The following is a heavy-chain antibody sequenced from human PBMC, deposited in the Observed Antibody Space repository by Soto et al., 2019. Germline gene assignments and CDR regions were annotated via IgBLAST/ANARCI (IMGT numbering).Heavy chain of an antibody. CDR3: ARENIVARSSAFDI. D-gene: IGHD5-12*01. CDR1: GGSISSYY. V-gene: IGHV4-59*01. Sequence: PSETLSLTCTVSGGSISSYYWSWIRQPPGKGLEWIGYIYYSGSTNYNPSLKSRVTISVDTSKNQFSLKLSSVTASDTAVYYCARENIVARSSAFDIWGQGTMVTVSS. J-gene: IGHJ3*02. CDR2: IYYSGST.